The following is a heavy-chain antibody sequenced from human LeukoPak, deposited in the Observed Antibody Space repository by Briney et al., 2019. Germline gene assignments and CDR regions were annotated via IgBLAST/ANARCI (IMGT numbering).Heavy chain of an antibody. CDR2: IIGDGSST. CDR1: GFTFSSHW. D-gene: IGHD2-15*01. Sequence: GGSLRLSCAASGFTFSSHWMHWVRQAPGKGLVWVSRIIGDGSSTSYADSVKGRFTISRDNAKNTLYLQMNSLRAEDTAVYYCAKDTRGYCSGGSCYSGNYWGQGTLVTVSS. J-gene: IGHJ4*02. V-gene: IGHV3-74*01. CDR3: AKDTRGYCSGGSCYSGNY.